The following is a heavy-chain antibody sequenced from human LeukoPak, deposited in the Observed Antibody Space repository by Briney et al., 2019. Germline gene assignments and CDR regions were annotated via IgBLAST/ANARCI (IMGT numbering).Heavy chain of an antibody. CDR3: ARSGFGSGISFDL. CDR1: GYTFTSYD. D-gene: IGHD3-10*01. Sequence: ASVKVSCKASGYTFTSYDINWVRQVTGQGLEWMGWMNPNSGDTGYPQKFQGRVTMTRDTSITTAYMELSSLRSEDTAVYYCARSGFGSGISFDLWGQGTLVTVSS. V-gene: IGHV1-8*01. J-gene: IGHJ5*02. CDR2: MNPNSGDT.